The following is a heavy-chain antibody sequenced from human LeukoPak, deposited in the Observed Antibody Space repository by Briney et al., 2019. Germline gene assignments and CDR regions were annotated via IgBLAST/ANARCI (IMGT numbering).Heavy chain of an antibody. CDR2: IYYSGST. Sequence: SETLSLTCTVSGGSISSSSYYWGWIRQPPGKGLEWLGNIYYSGSTYYNPSLKSRVTISVDTSKNQFSLKLSSVTAADTAVFYCARGNRYDFGFNYWGQGTLVTVSS. CDR3: ARGNRYDFGFNY. V-gene: IGHV4-39*01. CDR1: GGSISSSSYY. J-gene: IGHJ4*02. D-gene: IGHD2/OR15-2a*01.